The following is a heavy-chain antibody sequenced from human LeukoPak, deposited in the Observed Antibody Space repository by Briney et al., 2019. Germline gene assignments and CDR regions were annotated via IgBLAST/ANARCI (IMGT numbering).Heavy chain of an antibody. CDR3: ARYSYGGSYFDY. Sequence: SETLSLTCTVSGDSIRSYHWSWIRQPAARGLEWVGRIYTSGNTNYNPSLKSRVTISLDKSKNQLSLKLNSVTAADTAVYYCARYSYGGSYFDYWGQGTLVTVSS. CDR1: GDSIRSYH. J-gene: IGHJ4*02. CDR2: IYTSGNT. D-gene: IGHD4/OR15-4a*01. V-gene: IGHV4-4*07.